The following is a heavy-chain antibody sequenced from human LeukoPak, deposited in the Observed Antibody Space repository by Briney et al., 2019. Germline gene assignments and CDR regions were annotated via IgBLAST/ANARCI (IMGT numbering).Heavy chain of an antibody. V-gene: IGHV3-23*01. CDR3: AKAGPLRFLEWLLASFDY. J-gene: IGHJ4*02. D-gene: IGHD3-3*01. CDR2: IGGSASST. Sequence: GGSLRLSCAASGFTFNNYAMSWVRQAPGKGLEWVSAIGGSASSTYYTDSVKGRFTISRDNSKNTLYLQMNSLRAEDTAVYYCAKAGPLRFLEWLLASFDYWGQGTLVTVSS. CDR1: GFTFNNYA.